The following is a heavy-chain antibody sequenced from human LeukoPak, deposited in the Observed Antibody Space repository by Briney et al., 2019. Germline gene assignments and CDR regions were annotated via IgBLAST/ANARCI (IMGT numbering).Heavy chain of an antibody. CDR3: TTDAALRYFDWFDY. D-gene: IGHD3-9*01. V-gene: IGHV3-15*01. CDR1: GYSFTSYW. J-gene: IGHJ4*02. Sequence: GESLKISCKGSGYSFTSYWIGWVRQAPGKGLEWVGRIKSKTDGGTTDYAAPVKGRFTISRDDSKNTLYLQMNSLKTEDTAVYYCTTDAALRYFDWFDYWGQGTLVTVSS. CDR2: IKSKTDGGTT.